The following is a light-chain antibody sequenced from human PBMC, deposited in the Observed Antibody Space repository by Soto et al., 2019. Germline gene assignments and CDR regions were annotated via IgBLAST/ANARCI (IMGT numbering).Light chain of an antibody. CDR1: QSFSSN. V-gene: IGKV3-15*01. Sequence: ELVMTQSPATLSVSPGERATLSCRASQSFSSNVAWYQQKPGQAPRLLIYGTSTRVTGIPARFSGSGSGTEFTLTISSLQSEDFAVYYCQQFQSSLRTFGQGTQVEV. J-gene: IGKJ1*01. CDR3: QQFQSSLRT. CDR2: GTS.